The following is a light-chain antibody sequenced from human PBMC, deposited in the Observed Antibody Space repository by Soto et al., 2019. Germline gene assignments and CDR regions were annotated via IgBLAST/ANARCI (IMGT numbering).Light chain of an antibody. CDR1: QSVSSSY. V-gene: IGKV3-20*01. Sequence: EIVLTQSPGTLSLSPGERDTLSCRASQSVSSSYLAWYQQKPGQAPRLLIYDTSSRATGIPDRFSGSGSGTDFTLAISRLEREDFAVYYCQQCGSSPSFGQGPKVEL. J-gene: IGKJ1*01. CDR2: DTS. CDR3: QQCGSSPS.